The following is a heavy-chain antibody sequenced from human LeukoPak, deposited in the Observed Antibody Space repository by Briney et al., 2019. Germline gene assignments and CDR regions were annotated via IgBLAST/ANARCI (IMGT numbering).Heavy chain of an antibody. CDR2: FYHSGNT. CDR1: GYSISSGYY. Sequence: PSETLSLTCTVSGYSISSGYYWGWIRQPPGKGLEWIGTFYHSGNTYYNPSLKSRVTISVDTSKNQFSLKLNSVTAADTAVYYCASYYDSSGYYGYWGQGTLVTVSS. V-gene: IGHV4-38-2*02. J-gene: IGHJ4*02. D-gene: IGHD3-22*01. CDR3: ASYYDSSGYYGY.